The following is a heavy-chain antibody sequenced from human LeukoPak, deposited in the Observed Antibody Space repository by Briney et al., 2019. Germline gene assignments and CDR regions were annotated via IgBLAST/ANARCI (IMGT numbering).Heavy chain of an antibody. D-gene: IGHD3-16*01. Sequence: SVKVSCKASGGTFSSYAINWVRQAPGQGLEWMGGIIPIFGTANYAQKFQGRVTMTRDTSTSTVYMELSSLRSEDTAVYYWARVGQKAPLDYWGQGTLVTVSS. CDR2: IIPIFGTA. CDR1: GGTFSSYA. J-gene: IGHJ4*02. V-gene: IGHV1-69*05. CDR3: ARVGQKAPLDY.